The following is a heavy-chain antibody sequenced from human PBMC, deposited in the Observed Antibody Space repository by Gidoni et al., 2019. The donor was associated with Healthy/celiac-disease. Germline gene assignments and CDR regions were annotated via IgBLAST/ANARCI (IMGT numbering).Heavy chain of an antibody. CDR3: ARDLPPRSGSYPDVSHAAFDI. V-gene: IGHV3-21*01. J-gene: IGHJ3*02. D-gene: IGHD1-26*01. CDR1: GFTFSSYS. CDR2: ISGSSSYI. Sequence: EVQRVESGGGRVKPGRALRLSWAASGFTFSSYSMHWVRQAPGKGLEWVSSISGSSSYIYYADAVKGRFTISRDNAKNSLYLPMNSLSAGATAVSYGARDLPPRSGSYPDVSHAAFDICGQGTMVTVSS.